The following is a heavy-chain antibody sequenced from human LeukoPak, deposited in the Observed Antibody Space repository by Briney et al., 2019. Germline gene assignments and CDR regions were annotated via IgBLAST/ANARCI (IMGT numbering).Heavy chain of an antibody. D-gene: IGHD1-26*01. CDR2: INSDGSSI. CDR1: GFTFSSSW. J-gene: IGHJ5*02. V-gene: IGHV3-74*01. CDR3: TRAMGATGGFDP. Sequence: GGSLGLSCTASGFTFSSSWMHWVRQDPGMGLVWVSRINSDGSSITYADSVKGRFTISRDNAKNTLYLQMNSLRAEDTAMYYCTRAMGATGGFDPWGQGTLVTVSS.